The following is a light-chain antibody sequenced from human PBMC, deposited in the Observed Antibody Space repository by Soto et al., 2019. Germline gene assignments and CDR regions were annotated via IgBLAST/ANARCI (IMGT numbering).Light chain of an antibody. V-gene: IGKV3-20*01. CDR2: GAS. Sequence: EIVLPQSHGTLSLSPGGSSTLSCRARQSVSSSYLAWYQQKPGQAPRLLIYGASSRATGIPDRFSGSGSGTDFTLTIRRLEPEDLAVYYCQQYGSSPPVTFGQGNKVAIK. J-gene: IGKJ1*01. CDR3: QQYGSSPPVT. CDR1: QSVSSSY.